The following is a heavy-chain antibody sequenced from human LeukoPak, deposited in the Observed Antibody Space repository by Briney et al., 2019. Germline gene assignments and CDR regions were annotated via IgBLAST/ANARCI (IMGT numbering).Heavy chain of an antibody. V-gene: IGHV3-66*01. CDR3: ARRAARPGYFDY. D-gene: IGHD6-6*01. J-gene: IGHJ4*02. CDR1: GFTVSSNY. CDR2: IYSGGST. Sequence: HPGGSLRLSCAASGFTVSSNYMSWVRQAPGKGLEWVSVIYSGGSTYYADSVKGRFTISRDNSKNTLYPQMNSLRAEDTAVYYCARRAARPGYFDYWGQGTLVTVSS.